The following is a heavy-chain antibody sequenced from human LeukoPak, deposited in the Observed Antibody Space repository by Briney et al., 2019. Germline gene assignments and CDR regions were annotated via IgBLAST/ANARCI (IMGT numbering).Heavy chain of an antibody. Sequence: PSETLSLTCTVSGGSISSSSYYWGWIRQPPGKGLEWIGSIYYSGSTYYNPSLKSRVTISVDTSRDQFSLKLSSVTAADTAVYYCVRDRELNYWGQGTLVTVSS. CDR3: VRDRELNY. CDR2: IYYSGST. J-gene: IGHJ4*02. CDR1: GGSISSSSYY. V-gene: IGHV4-39*02. D-gene: IGHD1-26*01.